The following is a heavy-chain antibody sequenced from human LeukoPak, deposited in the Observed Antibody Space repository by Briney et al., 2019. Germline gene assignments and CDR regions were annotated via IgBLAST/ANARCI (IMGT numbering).Heavy chain of an antibody. Sequence: SETLSLTCTVSGGSISTYYWNWIRQPPGKGLEWIGEINHSGSTNYNPTLKSRVTISVDTSKNQFSLKLSSVTAADTAVYYCARGAPVYYDSSGYIRYWGQGTLVTVSS. CDR2: INHSGST. CDR3: ARGAPVYYDSSGYIRY. D-gene: IGHD3-22*01. J-gene: IGHJ4*02. CDR1: GGSISTYY. V-gene: IGHV4-34*01.